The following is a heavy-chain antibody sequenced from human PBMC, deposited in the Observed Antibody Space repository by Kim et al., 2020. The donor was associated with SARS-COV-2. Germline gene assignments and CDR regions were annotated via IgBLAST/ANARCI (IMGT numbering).Heavy chain of an antibody. CDR2: IFISGNP. CDR1: GDSVSNYY. Sequence: SETLSLTCTVSGDSVSNYYWSWIRQPAGKGLEWIGRIFISGNPNYNPSLKGRVTMSIDTSGNHFSLQLASLTAADTAIYYCARGPSQGIPLDYWGRGTLV. V-gene: IGHV4-4*07. D-gene: IGHD6-6*01. CDR3: ARGPSQGIPLDY. J-gene: IGHJ4*02.